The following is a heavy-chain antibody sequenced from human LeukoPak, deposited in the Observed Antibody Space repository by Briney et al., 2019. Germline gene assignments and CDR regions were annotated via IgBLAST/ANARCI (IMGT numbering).Heavy chain of an antibody. CDR2: IYSGGST. Sequence: GGSLRLSCAASGFTVSSNYMSWVRQAPGKGLEWVSVIYSGGSTYYADSVKGRFTISRDNSKNTLYLQMNSLRAEDTAVYYCAREGEQWLAPRRYYYYGMDVWGQGTTVTVSS. D-gene: IGHD6-19*01. CDR1: GFTVSSNY. V-gene: IGHV3-53*01. CDR3: AREGEQWLAPRRYYYYGMDV. J-gene: IGHJ6*02.